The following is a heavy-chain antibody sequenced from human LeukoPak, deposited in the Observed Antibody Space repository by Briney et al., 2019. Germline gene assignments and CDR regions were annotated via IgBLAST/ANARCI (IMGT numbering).Heavy chain of an antibody. J-gene: IGHJ5*02. CDR1: GGSISSYY. CDR2: IYHSGST. D-gene: IGHD3-10*01. CDR3: ARHYGEGYMT. V-gene: IGHV4-59*08. Sequence: SETLSLTCTVSGGSISSYYWSWIRQPPGKGLEWIGSIYHSGSTYYNPSLKSRVTISVDTSKNQFSLKLSSVTAADTAVYYCARHYGEGYMTWGQGTLVTVSS.